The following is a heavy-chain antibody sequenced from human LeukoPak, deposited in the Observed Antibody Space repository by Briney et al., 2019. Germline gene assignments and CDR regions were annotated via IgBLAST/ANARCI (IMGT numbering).Heavy chain of an antibody. CDR3: ARARYSSSWYFY. V-gene: IGHV4-34*01. Sequence: SETLSLTCAVYGGSFSGYYWSWIRQPPGKGLERIGEINHSGNTNYNPSLKSRVTISVDTSKNQFSLKLSSVTAADTAVYYCARARYSSSWYFYWGQGTLVTVSS. J-gene: IGHJ4*02. CDR1: GGSFSGYY. D-gene: IGHD6-13*01. CDR2: INHSGNT.